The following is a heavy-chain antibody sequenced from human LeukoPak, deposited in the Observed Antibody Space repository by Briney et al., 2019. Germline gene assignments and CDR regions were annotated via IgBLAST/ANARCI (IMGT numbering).Heavy chain of an antibody. V-gene: IGHV5-51*01. J-gene: IGHJ3*02. Sequence: GESLKISCQGPEDTFSGHWIGWVRQKPGKGLEWMGIIYPGDSDTRYSPSFEGRATISVDKSINTAYLQWSSLKASDTAMYYCARYGRSGTYPHGFDIWGQGTMVTVS. CDR1: EDTFSGHW. CDR2: IYPGDSDT. CDR3: ARYGRSGTYPHGFDI. D-gene: IGHD3-10*01.